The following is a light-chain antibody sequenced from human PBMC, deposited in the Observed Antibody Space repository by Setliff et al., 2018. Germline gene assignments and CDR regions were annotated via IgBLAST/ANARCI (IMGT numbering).Light chain of an antibody. J-gene: IGLJ1*01. CDR1: SSDVGAHNC. V-gene: IGLV2-14*01. CDR2: DVS. Sequence: SALTQPASVSGSPGQSITISCTGTSSDVGAHNCISWYQHHPDKAPKLLIYDVSNRPSGVSSRFSGSKSGNTASLTISGLHAEDEADYFCCSCTSNITPYVFGTGTKVTV. CDR3: CSCTSNITPYV.